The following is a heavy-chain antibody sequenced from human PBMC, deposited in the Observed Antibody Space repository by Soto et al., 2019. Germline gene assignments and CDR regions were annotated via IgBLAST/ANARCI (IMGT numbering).Heavy chain of an antibody. CDR2: IWYDGSNK. V-gene: IGHV3-33*01. CDR3: ARARGRYDFWSGYFDYYYGMDV. D-gene: IGHD3-3*01. J-gene: IGHJ6*02. Sequence: PGGSLRLSCAASGFTFSSYGMHWVRQAPGKGLEWVAVIWYDGSNKYYADSVKGRFTISRDNSKNTLYLQMNSLRAEDTAVYYCARARGRYDFWSGYFDYYYGMDVWGQGTTVTVSS. CDR1: GFTFSSYG.